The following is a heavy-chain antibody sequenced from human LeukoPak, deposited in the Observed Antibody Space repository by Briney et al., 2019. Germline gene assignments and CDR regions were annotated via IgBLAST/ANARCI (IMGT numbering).Heavy chain of an antibody. J-gene: IGHJ4*02. CDR2: IYYTGSS. D-gene: IGHD3-10*01. Sequence: PSETLSLTRTVSGDSISSSYWSWIRQPPGKGLERIGYIYYTGSSYYNPSLKSRATTSIDMSKNQFSLKLSSVTAADTAVYYCAGYGSGSSYKAFDFWGQGILVTVSS. V-gene: IGHV4-59*01. CDR1: GDSISSSY. CDR3: AGYGSGSSYKAFDF.